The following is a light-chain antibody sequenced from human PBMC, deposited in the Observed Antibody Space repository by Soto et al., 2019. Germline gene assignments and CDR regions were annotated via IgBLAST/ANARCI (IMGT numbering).Light chain of an antibody. CDR1: QSISSS. V-gene: IGKV1-39*01. Sequence: DIQMTQSPSSLSASVGDRVTITFRASQSISSSLNWYQQESGKAPKLLIYAASSLQSGVPSRFSGSGSGTDFILTISSLQPEDFATYYCQQGYSAPRTFGQGTKVDIK. CDR2: AAS. J-gene: IGKJ1*01. CDR3: QQGYSAPRT.